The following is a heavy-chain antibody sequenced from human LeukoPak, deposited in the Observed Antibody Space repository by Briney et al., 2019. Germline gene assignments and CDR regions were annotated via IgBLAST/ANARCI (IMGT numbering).Heavy chain of an antibody. J-gene: IGHJ4*02. V-gene: IGHV3-13*01. Sequence: GGSLRLSCAASGFTFSSYAMSWVRQAPGKGLEWVSAIGTAGDTYYPGSVKGRFTISRENAKNSLYLQMNSLRAGDAAVYYCARVEVLTGYYDYWGQGTLVTVSS. CDR2: IGTAGDT. CDR1: GFTFSSYA. D-gene: IGHD3-9*01. CDR3: ARVEVLTGYYDY.